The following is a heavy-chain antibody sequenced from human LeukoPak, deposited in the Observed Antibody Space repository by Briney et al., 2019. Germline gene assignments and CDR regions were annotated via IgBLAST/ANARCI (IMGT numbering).Heavy chain of an antibody. CDR1: GYTFTNCY. J-gene: IGHJ4*02. CDR3: ATAPPSGTYYYFDY. Sequence: GASVKVSCKASGYTFTNCYMHWVRQAPGQGLEWMGIINPANGATSYAQKFQGRVTMTRDTSTSTVYMEQSSLRSEDTAVYYCATAPPSGTYYYFDYWGQGTLVTVSS. V-gene: IGHV1-46*01. D-gene: IGHD1-26*01. CDR2: INPANGAT.